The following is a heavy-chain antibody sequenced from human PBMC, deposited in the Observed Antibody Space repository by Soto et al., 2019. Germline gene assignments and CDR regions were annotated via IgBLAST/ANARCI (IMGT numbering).Heavy chain of an antibody. CDR3: ARGRVAVAGREFGIYYFDY. CDR1: GGTFSSYA. CDR2: IIPIFGTA. J-gene: IGHJ4*02. Sequence: SVKVSCKASGGTFSSYAISWVRQAPGQGLEWMGGIIPIFGTANYAQKFQGRVTITADKSTSTAYMELSSLRSEDTAVYYCARGRVAVAGREFGIYYFDYWGQGTLVTVSS. V-gene: IGHV1-69*06. D-gene: IGHD6-19*01.